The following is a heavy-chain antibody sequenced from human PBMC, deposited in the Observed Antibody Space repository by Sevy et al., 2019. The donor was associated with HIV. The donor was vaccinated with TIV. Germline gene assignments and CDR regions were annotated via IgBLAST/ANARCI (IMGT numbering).Heavy chain of an antibody. CDR1: GFTFSTYA. D-gene: IGHD3-10*01. Sequence: GGSLRLSCAASGFTFSTYAVTWVRQAPGKGLEWVSVISLSGGDTYYTDSVKGRFAISRDNSKNTLYLQMNSLRAEDTAVYYCAKDRVSGTYYTGDFDYWGQGTLVTVSS. J-gene: IGHJ4*02. V-gene: IGHV3-23*01. CDR3: AKDRVSGTYYTGDFDY. CDR2: ISLSGGDT.